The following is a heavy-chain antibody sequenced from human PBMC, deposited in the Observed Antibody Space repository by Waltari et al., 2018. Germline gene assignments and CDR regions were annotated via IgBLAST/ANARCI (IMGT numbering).Heavy chain of an antibody. CDR3: ARGPNWGSPTLWS. CDR2: INHSGTP. Sequence: QVQVQQWGAGLLKPSETLSLTCAVYGESLSGYYWSWIRQPPGQGLEWIVEINHSGTPNYNPALESRVTTSIETSRRQFSLELSSVTAADTAVYYCARGPNWGSPTLWSWGQGTLVTVSS. CDR1: GESLSGYY. J-gene: IGHJ5*02. D-gene: IGHD7-27*01. V-gene: IGHV4-34*01.